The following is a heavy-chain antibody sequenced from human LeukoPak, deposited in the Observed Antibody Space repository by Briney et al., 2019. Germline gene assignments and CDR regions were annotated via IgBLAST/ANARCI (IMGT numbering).Heavy chain of an antibody. Sequence: SETLSLTCAASGYSISSGYYWGWIRQPPGKGLEWIGSIYHSGSTYYNPSLKSRVTISVDTSKNQFSLKLSSVTAADTAVYYCARDYGGNDGDYWGQGTLVTVSS. D-gene: IGHD4-23*01. CDR2: IYHSGST. CDR1: GYSISSGYY. CDR3: ARDYGGNDGDY. V-gene: IGHV4-38-2*02. J-gene: IGHJ4*02.